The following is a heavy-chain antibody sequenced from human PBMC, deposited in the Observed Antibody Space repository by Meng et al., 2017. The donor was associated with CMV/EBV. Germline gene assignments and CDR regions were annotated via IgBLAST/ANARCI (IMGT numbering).Heavy chain of an antibody. CDR1: GFNFSSHW. CDR3: ARGRTSVTAN. J-gene: IGHJ4*01. Sequence: GESLKISCAASGFNFSSHWMTWVRQAPGKGLEWVANINQYGSDTNYVDSVKGRFIISRDNAKSSLYLQMNSLRADDTAVYFCARGRTSVTANWGHGTLVTVSS. D-gene: IGHD2-21*02. CDR2: INQYGSDT. V-gene: IGHV3-7*01.